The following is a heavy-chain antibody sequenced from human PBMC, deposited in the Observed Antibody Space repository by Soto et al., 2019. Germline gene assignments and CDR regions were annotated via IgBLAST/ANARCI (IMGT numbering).Heavy chain of an antibody. J-gene: IGHJ6*02. D-gene: IGHD1-26*01. Sequence: GGSLRLSCAASGFTVSSNYMSWVRQAPGKGLEWVSVIYSGGSTYYADSVKGRFTISRDNSKNTLYLQMNSLRAEDTAVYYCASRRGGSSSWTPTAVGATMPYYYGMDVWGQGTTVTVSS. V-gene: IGHV3-53*01. CDR1: GFTVSSNY. CDR3: ASRRGGSSSWTPTAVGATMPYYYGMDV. CDR2: IYSGGST.